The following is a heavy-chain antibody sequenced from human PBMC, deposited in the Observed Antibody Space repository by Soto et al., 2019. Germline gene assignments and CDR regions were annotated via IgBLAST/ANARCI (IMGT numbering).Heavy chain of an antibody. D-gene: IGHD3-9*01. Sequence: QVQLVQSGAEVKKPGASVKVSCKASGYTFTGYYMHWVRQAPGQGLEWMGWINPNSGGTNYAQKFQGWVTMTRDTSISTAYMELSRLRSDDTAVYYCARAFGSYYDILTGYFNPTYYFDYWGQGTLVTVSS. CDR3: ARAFGSYYDILTGYFNPTYYFDY. CDR2: INPNSGGT. CDR1: GYTFTGYY. J-gene: IGHJ4*02. V-gene: IGHV1-2*04.